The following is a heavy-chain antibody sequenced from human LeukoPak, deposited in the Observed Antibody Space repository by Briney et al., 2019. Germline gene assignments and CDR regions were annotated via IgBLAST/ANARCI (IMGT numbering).Heavy chain of an antibody. J-gene: IGHJ4*02. Sequence: GGSLRLSCAASGFTFNYAWMSWVRQVPGKGLEWVAIIKQDGSERYYVDSVKGRFTISRDNSRNSLYLQMDILRAEDTAVYYCATDNVYCSRTSCYQTFDYWGQGTLVTVPS. D-gene: IGHD2-2*01. CDR2: IKQDGSER. CDR1: GFTFNYAW. CDR3: ATDNVYCSRTSCYQTFDY. V-gene: IGHV3-7*01.